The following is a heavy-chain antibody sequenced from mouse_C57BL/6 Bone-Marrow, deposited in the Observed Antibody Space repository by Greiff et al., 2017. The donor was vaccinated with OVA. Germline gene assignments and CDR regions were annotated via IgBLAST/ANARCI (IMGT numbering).Heavy chain of an antibody. CDR1: GYTFTSYW. V-gene: IGHV1-69*01. CDR2: IDPSDSYT. J-gene: IGHJ2*01. D-gene: IGHD1-1*01. Sequence: VQLQQPGAELVMPGASVKLSCKASGYTFTSYWMHWVKQRPGQGLEWIGEIDPSDSYTNYNQKFKGKSTLTVDKSSSTAYMQLSSLTSEDSAVYYCARSGGFITTVVADYWGQGTTLTVSS. CDR3: ARSGGFITTVVADY.